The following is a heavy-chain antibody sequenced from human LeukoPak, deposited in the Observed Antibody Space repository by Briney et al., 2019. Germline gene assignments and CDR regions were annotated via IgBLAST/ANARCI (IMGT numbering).Heavy chain of an antibody. CDR3: ARGTGYSSSWCHDY. Sequence: SETLSLTCTVSGGSLSSSSYYWGWVRQPPGTGLEWVGSIYYSGSTYYNPSLKSRVTISVDTSKNQFSLKLSSVTAADTAVYYCARGTGYSSSWCHDYWGQGTLVTVSS. D-gene: IGHD6-13*01. J-gene: IGHJ4*02. CDR2: IYYSGST. CDR1: GGSLSSSSYY. V-gene: IGHV4-39*07.